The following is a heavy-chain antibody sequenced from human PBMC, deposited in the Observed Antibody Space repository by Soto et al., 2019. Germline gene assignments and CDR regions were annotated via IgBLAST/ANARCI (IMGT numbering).Heavy chain of an antibody. CDR1: GGTFSSYA. CDR2: IIPIFGTA. D-gene: IGHD6-19*01. V-gene: IGHV1-69*01. J-gene: IGHJ4*02. CDR3: ARVGSTVAGTSVDY. Sequence: QVQLVQSGAEVKKPGSSVKVSCKASGGTFSSYAISWVRQAPGQGLEWMGGIIPIFGTANYAQKFQCRVTITADESTSTAYMELSNLRSEDTAVYYCARVGSTVAGTSVDYWGQGTLVTVSS.